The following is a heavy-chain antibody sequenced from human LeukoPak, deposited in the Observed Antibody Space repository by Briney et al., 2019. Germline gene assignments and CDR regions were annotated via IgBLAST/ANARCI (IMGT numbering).Heavy chain of an antibody. CDR2: ISSSSSTI. V-gene: IGHV3-48*04. J-gene: IGHJ3*02. CDR3: ARSASSSWSYDAFDI. CDR1: GFTFSSYS. Sequence: YPGGSLRLSCAASGFTFSSYSMNWVRQAPGKGLEWVSYISSSSSTIYYADSVKGRFTISRDNAKNSLYLQMNSLRAEDTAVYYCARSASSSWSYDAFDIWGQGTMVTVSS. D-gene: IGHD6-13*01.